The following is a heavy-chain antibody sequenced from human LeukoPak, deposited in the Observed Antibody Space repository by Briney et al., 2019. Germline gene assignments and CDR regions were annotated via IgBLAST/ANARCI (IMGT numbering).Heavy chain of an antibody. CDR2: IYYSGST. D-gene: IGHD6-19*01. CDR3: ARVKRDSSGWYSFNFDY. V-gene: IGHV4-59*01. CDR1: GGSISSYY. J-gene: IGHJ4*02. Sequence: KPSETLSLTCTVSGGSISSYYWSWIRQPPGKGLEWIGYIYYSGSTNYSPSLKSRVTISVDTSKNQFSLKLSSVTAADTAVYYCARVKRDSSGWYSFNFDYWGQGTLVTVSS.